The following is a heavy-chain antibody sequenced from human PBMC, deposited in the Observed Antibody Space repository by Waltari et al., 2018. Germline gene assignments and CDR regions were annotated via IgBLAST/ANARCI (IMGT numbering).Heavy chain of an antibody. CDR1: GGSISSGGYY. Sequence: QVQLQESGPGLVKPSQTLSLTCTVSGGSISSGGYYWSWIRQHPGKGLEWIGYIYYSGSTYYNPSLKSRVTISVDTSKNQFSLKLSSVTAADTAVYYCARDLLGGDYDFSPPDYWGQGTLVTVSS. CDR3: ARDLLGGDYDFSPPDY. D-gene: IGHD4-17*01. CDR2: IYYSGST. V-gene: IGHV4-31*03. J-gene: IGHJ4*02.